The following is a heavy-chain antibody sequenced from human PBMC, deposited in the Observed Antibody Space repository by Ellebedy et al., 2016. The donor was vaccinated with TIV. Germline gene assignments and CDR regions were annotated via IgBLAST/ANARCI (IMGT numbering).Heavy chain of an antibody. J-gene: IGHJ4*02. V-gene: IGHV3-7*03. CDR3: VTWDQDYGR. CDR2: INPDGGAE. Sequence: GESLKISCEVSGFIISDDWMSWVRQAPGKGLEWVAHINPDGGAEYYVDSVKGRFSISRDNAKRSLFLQMNSLRVDDTAVYYCVTWDQDYGRWGQGSLVTISS. D-gene: IGHD3-10*01. CDR1: GFIISDDW.